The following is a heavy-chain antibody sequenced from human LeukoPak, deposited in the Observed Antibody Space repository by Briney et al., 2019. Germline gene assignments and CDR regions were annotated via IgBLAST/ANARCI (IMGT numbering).Heavy chain of an antibody. CDR3: ASHIVGASLYFDY. D-gene: IGHD1-26*01. V-gene: IGHV3-23*01. Sequence: GGSLRLSCAASGFSFSSYAMSWVRQAPGKGLEWVSAISGSGGSTYYADSVKGRFTISRDNSKNTLYLQMNSLRAEDTAVYYCASHIVGASLYFDYWGQGTLVTVSS. CDR2: ISGSGGST. CDR1: GFSFSSYA. J-gene: IGHJ4*02.